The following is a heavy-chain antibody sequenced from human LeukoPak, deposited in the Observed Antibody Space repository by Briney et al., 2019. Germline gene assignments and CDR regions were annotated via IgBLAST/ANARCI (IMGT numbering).Heavy chain of an antibody. CDR3: ATADSPGIAATSDY. CDR2: ISGSGGRT. J-gene: IGHJ4*02. D-gene: IGHD6-13*01. Sequence: QPGGSLRLSCAASGFTFSSYALSWARQAPGKGLEWVSGISGSGGRTYYADSVKGRFTISRDNSKNTLYLQMNSLRPEDTAVYYCATADSPGIAATSDYWGQGTLVTVSS. CDR1: GFTFSSYA. V-gene: IGHV3-23*01.